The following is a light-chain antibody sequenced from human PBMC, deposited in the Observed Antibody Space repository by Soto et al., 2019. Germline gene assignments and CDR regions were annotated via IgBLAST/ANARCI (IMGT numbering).Light chain of an antibody. CDR1: SSILGDNT. Sequence: QSGLTQSPSASGTPGQRVTISCSTSSSILGDNTVNWYQHVPGTAPKLLIYSYDQRPSGVPDRFSGSRSGASASLAISGLQSEDEADYYCAAWDATLDGYVFGTGTKVTVL. CDR3: AAWDATLDGYV. CDR2: SYD. J-gene: IGLJ1*01. V-gene: IGLV1-44*01.